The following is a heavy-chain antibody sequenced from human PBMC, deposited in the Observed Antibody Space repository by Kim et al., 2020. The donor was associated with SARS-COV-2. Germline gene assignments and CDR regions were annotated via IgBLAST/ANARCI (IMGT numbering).Heavy chain of an antibody. CDR1: GFTVSSNY. J-gene: IGHJ6*02. D-gene: IGHD2-2*01. Sequence: GGSLRLSCAASGFTVSSNYMSWVRQAPGKGLEWVSVIYSGGSTYYADSVKGRFTISRHNSKNTLYIQMNSLRSEDTAVYYCTGRVVVVPTAMSGYYGMDLWGQGTTVTVSS. CDR2: IYSGGST. V-gene: IGHV3-53*04. CDR3: TGRVVVVPTAMSGYYGMDL.